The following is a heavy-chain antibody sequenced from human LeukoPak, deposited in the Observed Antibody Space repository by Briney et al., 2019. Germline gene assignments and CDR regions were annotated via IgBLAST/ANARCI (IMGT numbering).Heavy chain of an antibody. V-gene: IGHV3-7*01. CDR2: IKQDGSEK. Sequence: GGSLRLSCTTSGFNFNNAWMNWVRQAPGKGLEWVANIKQDGSEKYYVDSVKGRFTISRDNAKNSLYLQMNSLRAEDTAVYYCARGGRGSGYLDYWGQGTLVTVSS. D-gene: IGHD2-15*01. CDR3: ARGGRGSGYLDY. J-gene: IGHJ4*02. CDR1: GFNFNNAW.